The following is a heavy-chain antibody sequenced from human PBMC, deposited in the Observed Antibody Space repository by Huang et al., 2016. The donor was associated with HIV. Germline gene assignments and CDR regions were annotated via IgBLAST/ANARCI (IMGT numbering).Heavy chain of an antibody. V-gene: IGHV4-39*01. CDR1: GGPISNSSHY. J-gene: IGHJ3*02. D-gene: IGHD2-8*02. Sequence: QLQLQESGPGLVKPSETLSLTCTVSGGPISNSSHYWGWLRQPPGKGLEWIGSIDYSGATHHNPSLKSLVTMSVDASKSQISLHLISVTAADTALYYCVGYCTGGTCFEAFDIWGQGTRVTVSS. CDR2: IDYSGAT. CDR3: VGYCTGGTCFEAFDI.